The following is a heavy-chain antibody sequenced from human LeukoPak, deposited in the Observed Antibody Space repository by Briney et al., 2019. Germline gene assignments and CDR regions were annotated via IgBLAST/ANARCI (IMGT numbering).Heavy chain of an antibody. V-gene: IGHV3-23*01. CDR1: RFTFSDYA. Sequence: QAGGSLRLSCAAFRFTFSDYAMSWVRQAPGKGLEWVSAISGSGGSTFYADSVKGRFTISRDNSKNTLYLQMNSLRAEDTAVYYCAKGDDGDCYSWSDVWGQGILVTVSS. CDR2: ISGSGGST. J-gene: IGHJ4*02. CDR3: AKGDDGDCYSWSDV. D-gene: IGHD2-21*02.